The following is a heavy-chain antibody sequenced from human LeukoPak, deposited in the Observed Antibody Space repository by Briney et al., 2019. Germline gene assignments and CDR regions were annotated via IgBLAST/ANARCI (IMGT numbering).Heavy chain of an antibody. CDR1: GFTFTSYW. Sequence: GGSLRLSCATSGFTFTSYWMHWVRQVPGKGLVWVSRVNNDGSSTIYADSVKGRFTISRDNAENTLYLQMNSLRAEDTAVYYCARDLGSNCSGGSCYLDYFDYWGQGTLVTVSS. D-gene: IGHD2-15*01. CDR2: VNNDGSST. V-gene: IGHV3-74*01. J-gene: IGHJ4*02. CDR3: ARDLGSNCSGGSCYLDYFDY.